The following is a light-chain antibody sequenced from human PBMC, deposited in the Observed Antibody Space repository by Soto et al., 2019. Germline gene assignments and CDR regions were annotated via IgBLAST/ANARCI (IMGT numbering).Light chain of an antibody. V-gene: IGLV2-14*01. Sequence: QPASVSGSPGQTITISCTGTSSDIGGYNYVSWYQQHPGKAPKLMIYEVSNRPSGVSNRFSGSKSGNAASLTISGLQAEDEPDYYCSAFTSSTTLAFGGGTQLTVL. CDR1: SSDIGGYNY. J-gene: IGLJ3*02. CDR3: SAFTSSTTLA. CDR2: EVS.